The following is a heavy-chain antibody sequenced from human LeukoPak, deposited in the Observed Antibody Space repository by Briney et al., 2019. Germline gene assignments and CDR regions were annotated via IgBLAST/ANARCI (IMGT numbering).Heavy chain of an antibody. Sequence: PGRSLRLSCAASGFTFSSYGMHWARQAPGKGLEWVAVIWYDGSNKYYADSAKGRFTISRDNSKNTLYLQMNSLRAEDTAVYYCAKEDPPYSSGWYEYFQHWGQGTLVTVSS. V-gene: IGHV3-33*06. CDR1: GFTFSSYG. J-gene: IGHJ1*01. D-gene: IGHD6-19*01. CDR2: IWYDGSNK. CDR3: AKEDPPYSSGWYEYFQH.